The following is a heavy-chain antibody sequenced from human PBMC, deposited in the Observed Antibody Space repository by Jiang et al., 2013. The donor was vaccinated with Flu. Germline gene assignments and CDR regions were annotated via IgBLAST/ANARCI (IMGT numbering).Heavy chain of an antibody. J-gene: IGHJ4*02. CDR2: IYWDDDK. Sequence: KPTQTLTLTCTFSGFSLSTSGVGVGWIRQPPGKALEWLALIYWDDDKRYSPSLKSRLTITKDTSKNQVVLTMTNMDPVDTATYYCARIPRGSGSYFEGFDYWGQGTLVTVSS. V-gene: IGHV2-5*06. CDR3: ARIPRGSGSYFEGFDY. CDR1: GFSLSTSGVG. D-gene: IGHD1-26*01.